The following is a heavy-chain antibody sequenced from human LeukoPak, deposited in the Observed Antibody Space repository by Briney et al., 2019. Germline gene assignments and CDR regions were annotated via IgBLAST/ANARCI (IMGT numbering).Heavy chain of an antibody. D-gene: IGHD3-22*01. CDR3: ARVSNYYDSSGYYYEAGAFDI. V-gene: IGHV1-8*01. CDR2: MNPNSGNT. J-gene: IGHJ3*02. CDR1: GYTFTSYD. Sequence: GASVKVSCKASGYTFTSYDINWVRQATGQGLEWMGWMNPNSGNTGYAQKFQGRVTITRNTSISTAYMELSSLRSEDTAVYYCARVSNYYDSSGYYYEAGAFDIWGQGTMVTVSS.